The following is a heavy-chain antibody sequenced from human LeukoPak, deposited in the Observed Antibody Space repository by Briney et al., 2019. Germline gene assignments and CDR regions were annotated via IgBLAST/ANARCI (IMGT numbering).Heavy chain of an antibody. CDR1: GYTFTCYY. Sequence: ASVKVSCKASGYTFTCYYMHWVRQAPGQGLEWMGWINPNSGGTNYAQKFQGRVTMTRDTSISTAYMELSRLRSDDTAVYYCARGSHIVVVTATAIDYWGQGTLVTVSS. V-gene: IGHV1-2*02. CDR2: INPNSGGT. CDR3: ARGSHIVVVTATAIDY. D-gene: IGHD2-21*02. J-gene: IGHJ4*02.